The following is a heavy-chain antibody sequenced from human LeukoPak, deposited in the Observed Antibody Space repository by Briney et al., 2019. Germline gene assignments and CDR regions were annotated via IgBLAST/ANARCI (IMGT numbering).Heavy chain of an antibody. V-gene: IGHV3-74*01. CDR2: INSDGSNT. J-gene: IGHJ4*02. Sequence: PGGSLRLSCGFTFSSSWMHWFRQAPGKGLVWVSRINSDGSNTNYADSVKGRFTISRDNAKNTLYLQMNSLRAEDTAVYYCARGSLFGGQGALVTASS. CDR3: ARGSLF. CDR1: FTFSSSW.